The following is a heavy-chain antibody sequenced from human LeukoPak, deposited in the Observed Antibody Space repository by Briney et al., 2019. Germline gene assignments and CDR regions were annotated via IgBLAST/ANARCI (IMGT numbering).Heavy chain of an antibody. CDR2: ISYDGSNK. Sequence: GGSLRLSCAASGFTFSSYAMHWVRQAPGKGLEWVAVISYDGSNKYYADSVKGRFTISRDNSKNTLYLQMNSLRAEDTAVYYCARECYTQGRPDMGVLAVAGTWGNWFDPWGQGTLVTVSS. CDR1: GFTFSSYA. CDR3: ARECYTQGRPDMGVLAVAGTWGNWFDP. J-gene: IGHJ5*02. D-gene: IGHD6-19*01. V-gene: IGHV3-30*04.